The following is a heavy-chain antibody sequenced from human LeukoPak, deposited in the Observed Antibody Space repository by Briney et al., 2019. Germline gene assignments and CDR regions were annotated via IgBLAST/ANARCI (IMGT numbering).Heavy chain of an antibody. D-gene: IGHD3-3*02. V-gene: IGHV3-21*01. CDR3: VKGGIRDAFDI. Sequence: PGGSLRLSCPASGFTFSSYSMNWVRQASGKGLEWVSSISSSSSYIYYADSLKGRFIISRDNSKNTVYGQMNSLRVEDTAVYYCVKGGIRDAFDIWGQGTMVIVSS. CDR1: GFTFSSYS. J-gene: IGHJ3*02. CDR2: ISSSSSYI.